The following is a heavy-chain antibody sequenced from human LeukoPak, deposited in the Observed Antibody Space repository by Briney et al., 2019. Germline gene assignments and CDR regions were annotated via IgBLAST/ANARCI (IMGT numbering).Heavy chain of an antibody. V-gene: IGHV3-15*01. CDR2: IKSKTDGGTT. J-gene: IGHJ4*02. CDR1: GFTFNNAW. Sequence: PGGSLRLSCAASGFTFNNAWMSWVRQAPGKGLEWVGRIKSKTDGGTTDYAAPVKGRFTISRDDSENTVYLQMNSLKTEDTAVYYCTTDRIAVAGILDYWGQGTLVTVSS. D-gene: IGHD6-19*01. CDR3: TTDRIAVAGILDY.